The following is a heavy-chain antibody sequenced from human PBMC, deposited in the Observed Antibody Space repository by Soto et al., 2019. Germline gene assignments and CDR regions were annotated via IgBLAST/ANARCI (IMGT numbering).Heavy chain of an antibody. D-gene: IGHD3-3*02. Sequence: SETLSLTCTVSGDSIFSSDFYWGWVRQPPGKGLEWIGSIFYLGSSYYNPSLKSRVTMSVDTSKNQFSLRLRSVTAADTALYFCARHALALRKNNWFDPWGQGIMVTVPQ. CDR2: IFYLGSS. CDR3: ARHALALRKNNWFDP. J-gene: IGHJ5*02. CDR1: GDSIFSSDFY. V-gene: IGHV4-39*01.